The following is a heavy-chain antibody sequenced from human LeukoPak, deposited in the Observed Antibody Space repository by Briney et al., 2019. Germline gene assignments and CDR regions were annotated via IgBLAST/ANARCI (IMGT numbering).Heavy chain of an antibody. CDR1: GGSISSYY. V-gene: IGHV4-59*12. CDR2: IYYSGST. J-gene: IGHJ4*02. Sequence: TSETLSLTCTVSGGSISSYYWSWIRQPPGKGLEWIGYIYYSGSTNYNPSLKSRVTISVDTSKNQFSLKLSSVTAADTAVYYCARGRYDSSGYLLWGQGTLVTVSS. D-gene: IGHD3-22*01. CDR3: ARGRYDSSGYLL.